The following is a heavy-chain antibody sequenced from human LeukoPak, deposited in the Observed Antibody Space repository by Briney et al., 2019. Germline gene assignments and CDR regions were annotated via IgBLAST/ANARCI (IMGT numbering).Heavy chain of an antibody. J-gene: IGHJ4*02. V-gene: IGHV3-74*01. CDR1: GFTFSSNW. D-gene: IGHD3-16*01. Sequence: GGSLRLSCAASGFTFSSNWMHWVRQAPGKGLVWVSRIDSDGSSTSYADSVKGRFTISRDNAKNTLSLQMNSLRAEDTAVYYCARGRGTSSMHPRSSRLDYWGQETLVTVSS. CDR3: ARGRGTSSMHPRSSRLDY. CDR2: IDSDGSST.